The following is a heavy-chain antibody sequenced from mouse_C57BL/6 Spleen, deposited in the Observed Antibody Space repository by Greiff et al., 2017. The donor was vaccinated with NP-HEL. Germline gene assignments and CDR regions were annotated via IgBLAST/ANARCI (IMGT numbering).Heavy chain of an antibody. CDR3: ARSLTGTQFAY. V-gene: IGHV1-42*01. J-gene: IGHJ3*01. Sequence: VQLQQSGPELVKPGASVKISCKASGYSFTGYYMNWVKQSPEKSLEWIGEINPSTGGTTYNQKFKAKATLTVDKSSSTAYMQLKSLTSEDSAVYYCARSLTGTQFAYWGQGTLVTVSA. CDR1: GYSFTGYY. CDR2: INPSTGGT. D-gene: IGHD4-1*01.